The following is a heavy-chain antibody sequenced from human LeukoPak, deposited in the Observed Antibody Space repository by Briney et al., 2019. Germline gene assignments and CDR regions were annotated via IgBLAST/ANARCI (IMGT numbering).Heavy chain of an antibody. CDR3: ARRAGYSGYDT. CDR2: IYPGDYET. J-gene: IGHJ5*02. Sequence: GESLKISCKGSGYSFTNYWIDWVRQMPGKGLEWMGIIYPGDYETRYSTSFQGQVTISADKSISTAYLQWSSLKASDTAMYYCARRAGYSGYDTWGQGTLVTVSS. V-gene: IGHV5-51*01. D-gene: IGHD5-12*01. CDR1: GYSFTNYW.